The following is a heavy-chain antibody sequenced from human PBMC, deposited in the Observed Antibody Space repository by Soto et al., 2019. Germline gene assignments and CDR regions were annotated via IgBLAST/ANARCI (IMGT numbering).Heavy chain of an antibody. CDR1: GFTFSDYY. D-gene: IGHD2-15*01. Sequence: GGSLRLSCAASGFTFSDYYMSWIRQAPGKGLEWVSYITSSGSSIYYADSVKGRFTISRDNAKNSLYLQMNSLRAEDTAVYYCARVISGYCSGGSCWREPWFDPWGQGTLVTVSS. CDR2: ITSSGSSI. V-gene: IGHV3-11*01. CDR3: ARVISGYCSGGSCWREPWFDP. J-gene: IGHJ5*02.